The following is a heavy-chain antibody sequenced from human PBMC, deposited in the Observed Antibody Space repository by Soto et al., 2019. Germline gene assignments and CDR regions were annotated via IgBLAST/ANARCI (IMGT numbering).Heavy chain of an antibody. CDR3: ARDGRARSGYSSDYYYSYGMDV. V-gene: IGHV3-48*02. Sequence: AGGSLRLSGAASGFSFTSYSMNWVRQAPGKGLDWVSYISSSSSTIYYADSVKGRFTISRDNAKNSLYLQMNSLRDEDTAVYYCARDGRARSGYSSDYYYSYGMDVWGQGTTVTVSS. CDR1: GFSFTSYS. J-gene: IGHJ6*02. D-gene: IGHD3-3*01. CDR2: ISSSSSTI.